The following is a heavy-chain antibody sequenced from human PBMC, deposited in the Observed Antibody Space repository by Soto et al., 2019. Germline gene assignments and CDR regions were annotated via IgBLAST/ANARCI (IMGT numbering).Heavy chain of an antibody. CDR3: ARRTTIGAASRAYYNYSGMDV. CDR1: GYSFTSYW. V-gene: IGHV5-51*01. J-gene: IGHJ6*02. D-gene: IGHD3-3*01. Sequence: PGESLKISCKGSGYSFTSYWIGWVRQMPAKGLECMGIIYPGDSDTRYSPSFQGQVTISADKSISTAYLQWSSLKASDTAMYYCARRTTIGAASRAYYNYSGMDVWGQGPRVTVS. CDR2: IYPGDSDT.